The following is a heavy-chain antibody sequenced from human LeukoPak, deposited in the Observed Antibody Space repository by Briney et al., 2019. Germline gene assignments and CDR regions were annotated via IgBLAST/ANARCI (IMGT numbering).Heavy chain of an antibody. CDR2: INPSGGST. CDR1: GYTLTSYY. V-gene: IGHV1-46*01. Sequence: ASVKVSCKASGYTLTSYYMHWVRQAPGQGLEWMGIINPSGGSTSYAQKFQGRVTMTRDTSTSTVYMELSSLRSEDTAVYYCARDLRGYSYYYGMDVWGQGTTVTVSS. J-gene: IGHJ6*02. D-gene: IGHD5-12*01. CDR3: ARDLRGYSYYYGMDV.